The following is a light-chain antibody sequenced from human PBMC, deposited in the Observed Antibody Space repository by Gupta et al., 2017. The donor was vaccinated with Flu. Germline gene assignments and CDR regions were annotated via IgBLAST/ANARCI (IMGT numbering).Light chain of an antibody. CDR1: SSDVGTYNR. CDR2: EVS. CDR3: SSYTSSYTFV. V-gene: IGLV2-18*02. J-gene: IGLJ1*01. Sequence: QSALTQPPSVSGSPAQSVTISCTGTSSDVGTYNRVSWYQQSPGTAPKLMIYEVSNRPSGVPDRFSGSKSGNTASLTISGLQGEDEADYYCSSYTSSYTFVFGTGTKVTVL.